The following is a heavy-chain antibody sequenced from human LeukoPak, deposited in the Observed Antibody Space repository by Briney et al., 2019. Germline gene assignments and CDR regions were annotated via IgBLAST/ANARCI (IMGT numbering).Heavy chain of an antibody. D-gene: IGHD3-22*01. CDR1: GYTFTSYA. Sequence: ASVKVSCKAPGYTFTSYAMNWVRQAPGQGLEWMGWINTNTGNPTYAQGFTGRFVFSLDTSVSTAYLQISSLKAEDTAVYYCARDLTHRRNYDNSGYQIVSAFWGQGTLVTVSS. CDR2: INTNTGNP. V-gene: IGHV7-4-1*02. J-gene: IGHJ4*02. CDR3: ARDLTHRRNYDNSGYQIVSAF.